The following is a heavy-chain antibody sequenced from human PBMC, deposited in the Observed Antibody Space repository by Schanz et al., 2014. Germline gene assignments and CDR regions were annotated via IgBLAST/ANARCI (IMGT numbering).Heavy chain of an antibody. V-gene: IGHV3-30-3*01. CDR3: ARDLLVSHYDFWSGNDY. CDR1: GFTFNSYA. CDR2: ISYDGNTK. J-gene: IGHJ4*02. Sequence: VQLLESGGGLVQTGRSLRLSCAASGFTFNSYAFHWVRQAPGKGLEWVALISYDGNTKYYADSVKGRFTISRDNSKNTLYLQMNSLRADDTAVYYCARDLLVSHYDFWSGNDYWGQGTLVTVSS. D-gene: IGHD3-3*01.